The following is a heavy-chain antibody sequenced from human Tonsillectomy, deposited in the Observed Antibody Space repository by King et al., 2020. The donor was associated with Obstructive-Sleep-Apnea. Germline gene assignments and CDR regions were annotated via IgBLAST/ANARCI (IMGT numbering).Heavy chain of an antibody. CDR2: INKDGGEK. Sequence: EVQLVESGGGLVQRGGSVRLSCAASGFTFSNYWMSWVRQAPGKGLEWVANINKDGGEKYYVDSVKGRFTISRDNAKNSLYLQMNSLRAEDTAVYYCSRASALAVVAGAYYYYGMDVWGQGTTVTVSS. D-gene: IGHD2-15*01. CDR3: SRASALAVVAGAYYYYGMDV. CDR1: GFTFSNYW. J-gene: IGHJ6*02. V-gene: IGHV3-7*03.